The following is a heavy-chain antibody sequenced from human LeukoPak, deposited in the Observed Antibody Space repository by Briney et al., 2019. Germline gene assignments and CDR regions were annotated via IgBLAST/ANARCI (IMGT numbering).Heavy chain of an antibody. Sequence: PGGSLRLSCAASGFTFSSYAMSWVRQAPGKGLEWVSAISGSGGSTYYADSVKGRFTISRDNSRNTLYLQMNSLRAEDTAVYYCARERERELFFDYWGQGTLVTVSS. V-gene: IGHV3-23*01. CDR1: GFTFSSYA. D-gene: IGHD1-26*01. CDR3: ARERERELFFDY. CDR2: ISGSGGST. J-gene: IGHJ4*02.